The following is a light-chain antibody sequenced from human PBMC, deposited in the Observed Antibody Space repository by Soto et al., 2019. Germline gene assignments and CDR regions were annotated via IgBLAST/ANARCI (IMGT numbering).Light chain of an antibody. Sequence: QSVLTQPASVSGSPGQSITISCTGTSSDVGGYGYVSWYQQHTGKTPKLMIYDVTNRPSGVSSRFSGSKSGNTASLTISGLQAEDEADYYCASYTTSSTWVFGGGTKVTVL. J-gene: IGLJ3*02. CDR2: DVT. CDR1: SSDVGGYGY. CDR3: ASYTTSSTWV. V-gene: IGLV2-14*03.